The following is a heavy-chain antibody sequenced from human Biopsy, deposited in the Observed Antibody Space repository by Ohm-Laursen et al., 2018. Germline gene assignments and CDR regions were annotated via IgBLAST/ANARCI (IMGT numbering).Heavy chain of an antibody. CDR2: VSYSGNT. D-gene: IGHD3-22*01. CDR1: GVSISSYF. CDR3: TAYYYDSSGYFYAFHY. J-gene: IGHJ4*02. V-gene: IGHV4-59*08. Sequence: GTLSLTWVVSGVSISSYFWSWIRQPLGKGLEWIGYVSYSGNTKYNPSLKSRVIISADTSKNQFSLKLSSVTAADTAMYYCTAYYYDSSGYFYAFHYWGQGTLVTVSS.